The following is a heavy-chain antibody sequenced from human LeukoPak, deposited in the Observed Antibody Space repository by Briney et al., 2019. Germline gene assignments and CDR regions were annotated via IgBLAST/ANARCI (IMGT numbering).Heavy chain of an antibody. CDR2: INPSGGST. V-gene: IGHV1-46*01. J-gene: IGHJ4*02. CDR1: GYTFTSYY. CDR3: ARDPGQSYGDYEGSFDY. D-gene: IGHD4-17*01. Sequence: ASVKVSCTASGYTFTSYYMHWVRQAPGQGLEWMGIINPSGGSTSYAQKFQGRVTMTRDTSTSTVYMELSSLRSEDTAVYYCARDPGQSYGDYEGSFDYWGQGTLVTVSS.